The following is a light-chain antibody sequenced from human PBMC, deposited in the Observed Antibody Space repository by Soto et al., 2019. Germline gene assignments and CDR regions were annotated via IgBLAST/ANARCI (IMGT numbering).Light chain of an antibody. V-gene: IGKV1-5*01. CDR3: QQYNDYIT. CDR1: QSISTW. CDR2: AAS. J-gene: IGKJ5*01. Sequence: DTQMTHSPSTLSASIGDRVTITCRSSQSISTWLAWYQQKPGNAPKLLIYAASTLENGVPTRFSGTGSETEFTLTVSSLQPDDSATYYCQQYNDYITFGQGTRLEI.